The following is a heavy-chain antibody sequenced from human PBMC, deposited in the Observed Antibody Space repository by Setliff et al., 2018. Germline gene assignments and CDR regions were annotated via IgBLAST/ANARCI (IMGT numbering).Heavy chain of an antibody. CDR3: TKDLEVEGVIGQ. CDR2: INADGGST. Sequence: GGFLRLSCAASGFTFSDYAMNWVRQAPGKGLDWVSTINADGGSTYYTDSVKGRFTISRDNSKNTLSLQMNSLRADDTAIYYCTKDLEVEGVIGQWGQGTLVTVPQ. V-gene: IGHV3-23*01. CDR1: GFTFSDYA. J-gene: IGHJ4*02. D-gene: IGHD3-16*01.